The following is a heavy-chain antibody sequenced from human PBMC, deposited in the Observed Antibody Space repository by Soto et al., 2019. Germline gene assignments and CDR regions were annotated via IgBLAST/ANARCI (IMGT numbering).Heavy chain of an antibody. V-gene: IGHV3-7*05. CDR1: GFIFSRNW. J-gene: IGHJ4*02. D-gene: IGHD2-15*01. CDR3: ANGGRGIY. CDR2: INEGGSDK. Sequence: EVQLVESGGGLVQPGGSLRLSCAAYGFIFSRNWMSWVRQAPGKGLEWVAHINEGGSDKNYVDSVKGRFNISRDNAKNSLYLQMTSRRAEDTAVYYCANGGRGIYWGQGTLVTVSS.